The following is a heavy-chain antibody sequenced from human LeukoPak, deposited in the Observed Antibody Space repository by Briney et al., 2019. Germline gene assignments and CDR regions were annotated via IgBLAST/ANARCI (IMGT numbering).Heavy chain of an antibody. CDR3: AKDYCRGGNCPLPFFDS. D-gene: IGHD2-15*01. Sequence: GGSLRLSCAVSGSTLTEHAWSWVRQAPGEGLEWVSGIIDVGGTYYADSVKGRFTISRDSSKNTLYLQMNNLGAEDTATYYCAKDYCRGGNCPLPFFDSWGQGTLVTVSS. V-gene: IGHV3-23*01. J-gene: IGHJ4*02. CDR1: GSTLTEHA. CDR2: IIDVGGT.